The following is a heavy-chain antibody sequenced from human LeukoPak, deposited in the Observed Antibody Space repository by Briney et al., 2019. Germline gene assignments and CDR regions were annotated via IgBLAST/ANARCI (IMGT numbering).Heavy chain of an antibody. D-gene: IGHD2-15*01. V-gene: IGHV3-11*01. CDR1: GFTFSDYY. CDR2: VSGSGSTM. J-gene: IGHJ6*02. CDR3: ARDVVKADTPRGGMDV. Sequence: GGSLRLSCAASGFTFSDYYMSWIRQAPGKGLEWVSYVSGSGSTMYYADSVKGRFTISRDNAKNSLYLRMKSLRAEDTAVYYCARDVVKADTPRGGMDVWGQGTTVTVSS.